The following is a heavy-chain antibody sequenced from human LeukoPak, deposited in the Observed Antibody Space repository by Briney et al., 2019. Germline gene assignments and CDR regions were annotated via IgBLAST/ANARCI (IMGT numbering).Heavy chain of an antibody. CDR2: TFYRSKWYN. V-gene: IGHV6-1*01. D-gene: IGHD6-19*01. CDR1: GDSVSRNGTA. CDR3: ARGWYSSAHGS. Sequence: SQTLSLTCAISGDSVSRNGTARNWITQSPSRGVEWLGRTFYRSKWYNEYAASVPSRITISPHTSKNQFSLHLDSVTPEDTAVYWCARGWYSSAHGSWGQGTLVTVSS. J-gene: IGHJ5*02.